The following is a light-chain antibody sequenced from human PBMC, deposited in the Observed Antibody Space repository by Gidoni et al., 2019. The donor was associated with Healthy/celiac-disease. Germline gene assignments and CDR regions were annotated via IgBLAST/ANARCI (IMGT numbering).Light chain of an antibody. CDR3: SSYTSSSTRV. J-gene: IGLJ2*01. Sequence: QSALTQPASVSGSPGQSITSSCTGTSSDVGGYNYVSWYQQHPGKAPKLMIYDVSNRPSVVSNRFSGSKSGNTASLTISGLQAEDEADYYCSSYTSSSTRVFGGGTKLTVL. CDR2: DVS. CDR1: SSDVGGYNY. V-gene: IGLV2-14*01.